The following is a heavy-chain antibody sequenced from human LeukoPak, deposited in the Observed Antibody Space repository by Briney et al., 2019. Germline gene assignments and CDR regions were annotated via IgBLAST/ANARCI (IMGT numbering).Heavy chain of an antibody. Sequence: GGSLRLSCAASGFTFSDYYMSWIRQAPGRGLEWISYIGTIGGSINYADSVKGRFTISRDNARNSLYLQMISLRVEDTAVYYCAGVPSGYYHFDYWGQGALVTVSS. CDR3: AGVPSGYYHFDY. J-gene: IGHJ4*02. CDR2: IGTIGGSI. D-gene: IGHD5-12*01. CDR1: GFTFSDYY. V-gene: IGHV3-11*01.